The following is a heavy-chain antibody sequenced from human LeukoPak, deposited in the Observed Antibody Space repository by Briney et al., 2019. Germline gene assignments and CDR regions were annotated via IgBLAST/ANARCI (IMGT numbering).Heavy chain of an antibody. D-gene: IGHD3-3*01. CDR1: GFTFSDYW. Sequence: TGGSLRLSCVASGFTFSDYWMTWVRQAPGKGLECVANIKQDGSEKFYVDSVKGRFTISRDNAKNSLYLQMNSLRAEDMAVYYCARDGRFSYGAFDIWGQGTMVTVSS. CDR2: IKQDGSEK. J-gene: IGHJ3*02. V-gene: IGHV3-7*01. CDR3: ARDGRFSYGAFDI.